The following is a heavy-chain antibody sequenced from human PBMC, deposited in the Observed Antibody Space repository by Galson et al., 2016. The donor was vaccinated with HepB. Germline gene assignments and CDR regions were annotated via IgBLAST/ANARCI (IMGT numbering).Heavy chain of an antibody. CDR1: GFTFRNYA. V-gene: IGHV3-23*01. D-gene: IGHD5-12*01. CDR3: TTWLSHHFDY. J-gene: IGHJ4*02. CDR2: IDGPTPNT. Sequence: LRLSCAASGFTFRNYALSWVRRAPGKGLEWVAHIDGPTPNTHYADSVRGRFSIYRDNSRDTIYLQMDSLTAEDSATYYCTTWLSHHFDYWGQGTRVTVSS.